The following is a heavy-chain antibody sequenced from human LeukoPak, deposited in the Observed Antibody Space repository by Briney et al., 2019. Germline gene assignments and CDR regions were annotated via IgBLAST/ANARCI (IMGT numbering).Heavy chain of an antibody. D-gene: IGHD2-15*01. CDR3: AKARLYCSSGTCSDHPATLTGMDV. Sequence: GGSLRLSCTASGFTFSSFAMRWVRQAPGKVLEWVSLITNSGVTTHYSDSVKGRFTISRDNSRSTLYLQLNSLRADDTAMYYCAKARLYCSSGTCSDHPATLTGMDVWGQGTTVTVSS. CDR1: GFTFSSFA. CDR2: ITNSGVTT. J-gene: IGHJ6*02. V-gene: IGHV3-23*01.